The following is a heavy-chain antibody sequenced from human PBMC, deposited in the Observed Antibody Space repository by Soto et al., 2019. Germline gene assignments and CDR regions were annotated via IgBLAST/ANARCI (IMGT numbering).Heavy chain of an antibody. CDR2: INPSGGST. V-gene: IGHV1-46*01. Sequence: GASVKVSCKASGYTFTSYYMHWVRQAPGQGLEWMGIINPSGGSTSYAQKFQGRVTMTRDTSTSTVYMELSSLRSEDTAVYYCARGGSYYDSSGYYACSFWGQGTLVTVSS. CDR3: ARGGSYYDSSGYYACSF. D-gene: IGHD3-22*01. CDR1: GYTFTSYY. J-gene: IGHJ4*02.